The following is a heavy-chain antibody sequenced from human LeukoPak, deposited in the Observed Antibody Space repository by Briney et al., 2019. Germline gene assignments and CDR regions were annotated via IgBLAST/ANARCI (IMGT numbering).Heavy chain of an antibody. J-gene: IGHJ4*02. CDR2: IIPIFGTA. Sequence: SVKVSCKASGGTFSSYAISWVRQAPGQGLEWMGRIIPIFGTANYAQKFQGRVTITTDESTSTAYMELSSLRSEDTAVYYCARTARSDYGRFDYWGQGTLVTVSS. CDR1: GGTFSSYA. CDR3: ARTARSDYGRFDY. V-gene: IGHV1-69*05. D-gene: IGHD3-10*01.